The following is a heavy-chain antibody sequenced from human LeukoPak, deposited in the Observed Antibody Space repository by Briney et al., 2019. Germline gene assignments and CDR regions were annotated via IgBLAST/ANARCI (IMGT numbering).Heavy chain of an antibody. J-gene: IGHJ4*02. D-gene: IGHD7-27*01. V-gene: IGHV4-39*01. Sequence: PSETLSLTCTVSGGSISSSSYYWGWVHQPPGKGVEWIGSIYYSGSTYYNPSLKSRVTISVDTSKNQFSLKLSSVTAADTAVYYCARLGIYLPFDYWGQGTWSPSPQ. CDR1: GGSISSSSYY. CDR2: IYYSGST. CDR3: ARLGIYLPFDY.